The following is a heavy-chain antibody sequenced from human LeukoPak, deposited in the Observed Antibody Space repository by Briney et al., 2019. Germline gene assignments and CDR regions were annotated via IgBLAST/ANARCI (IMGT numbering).Heavy chain of an antibody. Sequence: GRSLRLSCAASGFTFSSYGMHWVRQAPGKGLEWVAVIWYDGGNKYYADSVKGRFTISRDNSKNTLYLQMNSLRAEDTAVYYCARVVVNSYGMDVWGQGTTVTVSS. V-gene: IGHV3-33*01. CDR2: IWYDGGNK. J-gene: IGHJ6*02. CDR1: GFTFSSYG. CDR3: ARVVVNSYGMDV. D-gene: IGHD3-22*01.